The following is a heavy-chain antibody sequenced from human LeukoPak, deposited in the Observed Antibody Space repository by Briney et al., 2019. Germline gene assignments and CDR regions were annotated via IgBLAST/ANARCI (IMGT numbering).Heavy chain of an antibody. CDR3: ARDNWVDC. CDR1: GFDLTRHA. V-gene: IGHV3-23*01. CDR2: IRSDSFTT. J-gene: IGHJ5*01. Sequence: GGSLRLFCAASGFDLTRHAMSWVRQTPGKGLEWVSDIRSDSFTTTYADSVRGRFTISRDSAKNSLYLQMNSLKVEDTAIYYCARDNWVDCWGQGTLVTVSS.